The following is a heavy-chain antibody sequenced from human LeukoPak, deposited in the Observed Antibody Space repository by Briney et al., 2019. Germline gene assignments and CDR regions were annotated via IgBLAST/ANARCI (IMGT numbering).Heavy chain of an antibody. Sequence: GASVQVSCKASGYTFTSYYMHWVRQAPGQGLEWMGIINPSGGTTNYAQKFQGRVTMTRDTSTSTVYMELSSLRSEDTAVYYCARAGGGGYCSSTSCYGSSYGMDVWGQGTTVTGSS. CDR2: INPSGGTT. J-gene: IGHJ6*02. CDR1: GYTFTSYY. D-gene: IGHD2-2*03. V-gene: IGHV1-46*01. CDR3: ARAGGGGYCSSTSCYGSSYGMDV.